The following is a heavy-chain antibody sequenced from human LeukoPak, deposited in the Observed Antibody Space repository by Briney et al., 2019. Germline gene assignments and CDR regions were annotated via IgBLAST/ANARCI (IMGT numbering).Heavy chain of an antibody. CDR2: IYYSVST. CDR1: GGSISRGDYY. J-gene: IGHJ6*02. D-gene: IGHD3-9*01. V-gene: IGHV4-30-4*01. CDR3: ARVWGSYDILSGYQSYYYYGMDV. Sequence: SETLSLTCTVSGGSISRGDYYWGWIRQPPGKGLEWIGYIYYSVSTYYNASLKSRVTISVDASKNQFSLQLSSVTPPDTAVYYCARVWGSYDILSGYQSYYYYGMDVWGQGTTVTVSS.